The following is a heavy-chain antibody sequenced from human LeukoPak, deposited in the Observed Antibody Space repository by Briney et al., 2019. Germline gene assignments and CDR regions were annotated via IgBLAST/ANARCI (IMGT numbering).Heavy chain of an antibody. CDR2: INGSGGST. V-gene: IGHV3-23*01. J-gene: IGHJ4*02. D-gene: IGHD6-6*01. CDR1: GFTFSSYA. CDR3: AKDSGLISSSAFFDY. Sequence: GGSLRLSCAASGFTFSSYAMSWVRQAPGKGLEWVSAINGSGGSTYYADSVKGRFTISRDNSKNTLYLQMNSLRAEDTAVYYCAKDSGLISSSAFFDYWGQGTLVTVSS.